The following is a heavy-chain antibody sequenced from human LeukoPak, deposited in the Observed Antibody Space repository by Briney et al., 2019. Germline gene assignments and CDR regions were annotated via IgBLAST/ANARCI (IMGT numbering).Heavy chain of an antibody. V-gene: IGHV3-21*01. CDR2: ISSSSSYI. CDR3: ARDQAYSSGPGWYASDY. D-gene: IGHD6-19*01. J-gene: IGHJ4*02. CDR1: GFFFNNAW. Sequence: PGGSLRLSCVASGFFFNNAWMTWVRQAPGKGLEWVSSISSSSSYIYYADSVKGRFTISRDNAKNSLYLQMNSLRAEDTAVYYCARDQAYSSGPGWYASDYWGQGTLVTVSS.